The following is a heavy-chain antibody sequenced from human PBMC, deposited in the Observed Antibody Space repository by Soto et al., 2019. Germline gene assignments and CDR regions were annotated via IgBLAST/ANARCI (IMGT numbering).Heavy chain of an antibody. CDR1: VGSISTGGYY. D-gene: IGHD3-3*01. V-gene: IGHV4-31*03. J-gene: IGHJ4*02. Sequence: PSETLSLTCTASVGSISTGGYYWGWIRQYPGTGLEWLGYIDNSGYTFYNPSLQSRLTLSMDTSKNQFSLKLSSATAADPAVYFCARKQAGFFFAIDYWGQGTLLTVSS. CDR3: ARKQAGFFFAIDY. CDR2: IDNSGYT.